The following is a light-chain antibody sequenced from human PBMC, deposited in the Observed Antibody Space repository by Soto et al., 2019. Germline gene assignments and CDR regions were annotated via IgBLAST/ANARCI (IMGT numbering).Light chain of an antibody. J-gene: IGKJ2*01. CDR2: GAS. CDR1: QSVTSSY. CDR3: QQYCYSPHT. Sequence: EIVLTQSPGTLSLSPGERGTLSCRASQSVTSSYLAWYQQRPGQAPRLLIYGASSRATGIPDRFSGSGSGTDFTLTISRLEPEDFAVYYCQQYCYSPHTFGQGTKLEIK. V-gene: IGKV3-20*01.